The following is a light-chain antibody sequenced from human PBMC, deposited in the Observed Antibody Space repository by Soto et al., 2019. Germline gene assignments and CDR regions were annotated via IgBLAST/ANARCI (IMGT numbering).Light chain of an antibody. CDR1: TSDIGTNA. CDR3: ATWHDYFYV. V-gene: IGLV1-44*01. J-gene: IGLJ1*01. Sequence: QSVRSQPPSASRTPGQGVTVSCSGSTSDIGTNAVNWFQHVPGTAPRLLIYTNNLRPSGVPDRFSASKSGTSASLAISGLQSEDEADYYCATWHDYFYVFGTGTKV. CDR2: TNN.